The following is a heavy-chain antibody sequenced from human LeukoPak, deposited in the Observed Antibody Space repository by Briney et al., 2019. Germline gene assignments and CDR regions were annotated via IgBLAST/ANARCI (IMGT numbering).Heavy chain of an antibody. CDR1: GGTFSSYA. J-gene: IGHJ6*03. CDR3: ARGPFGGGSGSYRYYYYMDV. CDR2: IIPIFGTA. D-gene: IGHD3-10*01. V-gene: IGHV1-69*05. Sequence: SVKVSCKASGGTFSSYAISWVRQAPGQGLEWMGGIIPIFGTANYAQKFQCRVTITTDESTSTASMELSSLRSEDTAVYYCARGPFGGGSGSYRYYYYMDVWGKGTTVTVSS.